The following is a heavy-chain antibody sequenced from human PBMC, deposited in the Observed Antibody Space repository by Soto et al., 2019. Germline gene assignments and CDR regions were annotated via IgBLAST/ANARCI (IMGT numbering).Heavy chain of an antibody. CDR3: ATSVGIAPTGEDGMDV. V-gene: IGHV1-69*13. J-gene: IGHJ6*02. CDR1: GVTFSIYG. CDR2: IIPILTTP. D-gene: IGHD2-8*02. Sequence: SVKVSCKASGVTFSIYGFSWVRQSPGQGPEWIGGIIPILTTPNYAQKFQGRVTIVADESTTTVYMELSSLKFEDTAVYYCATSVGIAPTGEDGMDVWGQGTSVTVSS.